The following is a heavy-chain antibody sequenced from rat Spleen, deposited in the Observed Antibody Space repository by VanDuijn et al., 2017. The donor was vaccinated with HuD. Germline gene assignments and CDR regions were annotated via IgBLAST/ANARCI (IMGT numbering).Heavy chain of an antibody. CDR2: INYDGRNI. D-gene: IGHD1-9*01. Sequence: EVHLVESNGGLVQPGRSLKLSCAVSGFTFSDYYMAWVRQAPTKGLEWVATINYDGRNIDYRDSVKGRFTISRDNARNTLYLQMDSLRSEDTATYYCTRHTYYGYYFDYWGQGVMVTVSS. CDR3: TRHTYYGYYFDY. V-gene: IGHV5-29*01. CDR1: GFTFSDYY. J-gene: IGHJ2*01.